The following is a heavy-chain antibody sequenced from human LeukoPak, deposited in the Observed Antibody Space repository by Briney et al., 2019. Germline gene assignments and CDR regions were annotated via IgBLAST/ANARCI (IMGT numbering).Heavy chain of an antibody. Sequence: GASVKVSCKTSGYTFTSYGISWVRQAPGQGLEWMGWISTYNGNTNYAQKVQGRVTMTTDTSTTTASMDLRNLRSDDTAVYYCARDVGQWLAPQFFDYWGQGTLVTVSS. V-gene: IGHV1-18*01. CDR2: ISTYNGNT. CDR1: GYTFTSYG. D-gene: IGHD6-19*01. J-gene: IGHJ4*02. CDR3: ARDVGQWLAPQFFDY.